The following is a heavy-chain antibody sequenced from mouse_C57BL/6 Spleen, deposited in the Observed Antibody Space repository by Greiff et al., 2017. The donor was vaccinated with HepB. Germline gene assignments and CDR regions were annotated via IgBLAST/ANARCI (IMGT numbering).Heavy chain of an antibody. V-gene: IGHV1-50*01. CDR3: ARHVPYESAMDY. D-gene: IGHD2-3*01. Sequence: QVQLQQPGAELVKPGASVKLSCKASGYTFTSYWMQWVKQRPGQGLEWIGEIDPSDSYTNYHQKFKGKATLTVDTSSSTAYMQLSSLTSEDSAVYYCARHVPYESAMDYWGQGTSVTVSS. CDR2: IDPSDSYT. CDR1: GYTFTSYW. J-gene: IGHJ4*01.